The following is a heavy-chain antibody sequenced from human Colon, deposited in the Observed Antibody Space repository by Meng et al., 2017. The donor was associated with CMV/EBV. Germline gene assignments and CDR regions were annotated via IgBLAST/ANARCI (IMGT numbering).Heavy chain of an antibody. J-gene: IGHJ3*02. CDR3: ASETEGSNYDAFDI. V-gene: IGHV3-48*03. CDR2: IRSSGSNI. Sequence: GESLKISCAASGLTFSNFAINWVRQAPGKGLEWVSYIRSSGSNIQYADSVKGRFTISRDNAKNSLYLQMSSLRAEDTAVYYCASETEGSNYDAFDIWGQGTVVTVSS. D-gene: IGHD4-11*01. CDR1: GLTFSNFA.